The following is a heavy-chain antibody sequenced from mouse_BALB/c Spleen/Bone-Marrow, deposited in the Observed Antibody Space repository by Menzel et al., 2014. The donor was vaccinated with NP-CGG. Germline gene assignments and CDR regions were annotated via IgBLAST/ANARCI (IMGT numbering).Heavy chain of an antibody. V-gene: IGHV6-6*02. D-gene: IGHD2-10*02. J-gene: IGHJ2*02. CDR1: GFTFSNYW. Sequence: EVKLMESGGGLVQPGGSMKLSCVASGFTFSNYWMNWVRRSPEKGLEWVTEIRLKSNNYATHYAESVKGRFTISRDDSKSSVYLQMNNLRAEDTGIYYCPRRGYGHDYWGQGPSLTVSS. CDR2: IRLKSNNYAT. CDR3: PRRGYGHDY.